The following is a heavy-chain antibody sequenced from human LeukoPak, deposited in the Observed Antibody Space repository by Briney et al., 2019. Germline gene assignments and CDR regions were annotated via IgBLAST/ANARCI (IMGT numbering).Heavy chain of an antibody. CDR1: EDTFSSYA. V-gene: IGHV1-69*13. D-gene: IGHD2-21*02. Sequence: ASVKVSCKASEDTFSSYAISWVRQAPGQGLEWMGGIIPIFSTANYAQKFQGRVTITADESTNTAYMELSSLRSEDTAVYYCARTHHRTYCGGDCYKYNWFDPWGQGTLVTVSS. CDR3: ARTHHRTYCGGDCYKYNWFDP. J-gene: IGHJ5*02. CDR2: IIPIFSTA.